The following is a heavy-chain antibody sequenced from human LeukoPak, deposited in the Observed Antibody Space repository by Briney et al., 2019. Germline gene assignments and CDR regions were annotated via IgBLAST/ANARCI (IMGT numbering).Heavy chain of an antibody. Sequence: PSETLSLTCTVSGGSISSGDYYWSWIRQPPGKGLEWIGYIYYSGSTYYNPSLKSRVTISVDTSKNRFSLKLSSVTAADTAVYYCARSNYYDSSRPDYWGQGTLVTVSS. J-gene: IGHJ4*02. CDR3: ARSNYYDSSRPDY. D-gene: IGHD3-22*01. CDR1: GGSISSGDYY. V-gene: IGHV4-30-4*01. CDR2: IYYSGST.